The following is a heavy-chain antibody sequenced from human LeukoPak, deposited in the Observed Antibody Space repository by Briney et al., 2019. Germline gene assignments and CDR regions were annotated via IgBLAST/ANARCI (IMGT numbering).Heavy chain of an antibody. CDR2: IYFTGDS. V-gene: IGHV4-39*07. J-gene: IGHJ4*02. CDR3: AREGRGLAARQDFDY. Sequence: NSSETLSLTCNVSDGSVSNSNYYWGWIRQPPGKGLEWIGSIYFTGDSYYNPSLKSRVTISVDTSKNHFSLKLTSVTAADTAVYYCAREGRGLAARQDFDYWGQGTLVTVSS. CDR1: DGSVSNSNYY. D-gene: IGHD6-6*01.